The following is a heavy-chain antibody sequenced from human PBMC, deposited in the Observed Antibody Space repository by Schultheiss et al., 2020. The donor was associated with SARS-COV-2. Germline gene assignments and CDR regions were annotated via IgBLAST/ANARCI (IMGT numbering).Heavy chain of an antibody. CDR2: IYYSGST. J-gene: IGHJ6*03. Sequence: SETLSLTCTVSGGSISSSSYYWGWIRQPPGKGLEWIGYIYYSGSTYYNPSLKSRVTISVDTSKNQFSLKLSSVTAADTAVYYCARQRLVARRTYYYYMDVWGKGTTVTVSS. CDR3: ARQRLVARRTYYYYMDV. V-gene: IGHV4-31*03. D-gene: IGHD2-15*01. CDR1: GGSISSSSYY.